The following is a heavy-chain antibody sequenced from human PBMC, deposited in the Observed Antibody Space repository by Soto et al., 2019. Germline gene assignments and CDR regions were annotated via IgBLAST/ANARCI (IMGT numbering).Heavy chain of an antibody. CDR1: GFSLSNPRMG. J-gene: IGHJ4*02. V-gene: IGHV2-26*01. Sequence: SGPTLVNPTETLTLTCIVSGFSLSNPRMGVSWIRQPPGKALEWLAHIFSNDETSYSTSLKSRLTISRDTSKSQVVLTMTNMDPVDTATYYCARIQRISMIVVSKPYFDYWGQGALVTVSS. D-gene: IGHD3-22*01. CDR2: IFSNDET. CDR3: ARIQRISMIVVSKPYFDY.